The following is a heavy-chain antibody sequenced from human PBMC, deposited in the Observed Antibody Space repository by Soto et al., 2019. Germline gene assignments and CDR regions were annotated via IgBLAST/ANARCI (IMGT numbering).Heavy chain of an antibody. Sequence: ASVKVSCKASGYTFTSYDINWVRQATGQGLEWMGWMNPNSGNTGYAQKFQGRVTMTRNTSISTAYMELSSLRSEDTAVYYCVRGDSGYDSRIFFYYYYYMDVWGKGTTVTVSS. V-gene: IGHV1-8*01. CDR3: VRGDSGYDSRIFFYYYYYMDV. CDR2: MNPNSGNT. CDR1: GYTFTSYD. D-gene: IGHD5-12*01. J-gene: IGHJ6*03.